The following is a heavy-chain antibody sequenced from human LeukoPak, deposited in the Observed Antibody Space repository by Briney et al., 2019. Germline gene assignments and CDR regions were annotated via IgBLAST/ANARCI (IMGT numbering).Heavy chain of an antibody. D-gene: IGHD2-2*01. CDR3: ASGYCSSTSCYGDAFDI. Sequence: GGSLRLSCAASGFTFDDYGMSWVRQAPGKGLEWVSGINWNGGSTGYADSVKGRFTISRDNAKNSLYLQMNSLRAEDTALYHCASGYCSSTSCYGDAFDIWGQGTMVTVSS. CDR2: INWNGGST. V-gene: IGHV3-20*01. CDR1: GFTFDDYG. J-gene: IGHJ3*02.